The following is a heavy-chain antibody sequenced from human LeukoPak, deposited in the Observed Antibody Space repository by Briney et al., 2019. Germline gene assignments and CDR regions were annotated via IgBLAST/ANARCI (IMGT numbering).Heavy chain of an antibody. CDR3: ARRSVTGTGNWFDP. V-gene: IGHV4-34*01. Sequence: PSETLSLTCAVYGRSFSGYYWSWIRQPPGKGLEWIGEINHSGSTNYNPSLKSRVTISVDTSKNQFSLKLSSVTAADTAVYYCARRSVTGTGNWFDPWGQGTLVTVSS. CDR1: GRSFSGYY. CDR2: INHSGST. J-gene: IGHJ5*02. D-gene: IGHD1-7*01.